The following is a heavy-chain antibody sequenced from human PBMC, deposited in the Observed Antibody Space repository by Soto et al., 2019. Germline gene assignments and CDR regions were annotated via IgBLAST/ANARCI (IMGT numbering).Heavy chain of an antibody. Sequence: EVQLVESGGGLVQPGRSLRLSCAASGFTFDDYAMHWVRQAPGKGLEWVSGISWNSGSIGYADSVKGRFTISRDNAKNSLYLQMNSLRAEDTALYYCANDDYWGQGPLVTVSS. CDR1: GFTFDDYA. CDR2: ISWNSGSI. J-gene: IGHJ4*02. V-gene: IGHV3-9*01. CDR3: ANDDY.